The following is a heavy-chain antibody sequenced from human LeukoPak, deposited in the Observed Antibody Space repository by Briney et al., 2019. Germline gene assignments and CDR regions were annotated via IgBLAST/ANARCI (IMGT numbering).Heavy chain of an antibody. CDR3: ARRITGTTSRIDY. D-gene: IGHD1-20*01. J-gene: IGHJ4*02. CDR1: GYSFANSW. Sequence: GESLKISCKGSGYSFANSWIVWVRQMPGKGLEWMGIIYLGDSDTRYSPSFQDQVTISADKSISTAYLQWSSLKASDTAMYYCARRITGTTSRIDYWGQGTLVTVSS. V-gene: IGHV5-51*01. CDR2: IYLGDSDT.